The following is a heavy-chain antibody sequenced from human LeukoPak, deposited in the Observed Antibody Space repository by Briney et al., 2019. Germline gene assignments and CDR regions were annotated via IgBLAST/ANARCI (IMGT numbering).Heavy chain of an antibody. CDR1: GFTFDDYG. J-gene: IGHJ3*02. Sequence: GGSLRLSCAASGFTFDDYGMSWVRQAPGKGLEWVSGINWNGGSTGYADSVRGRFTISRDNAKNSLYLQMNSLRAEDTALYYCARIKNPSSWYAFDIWGQGTMVTVSS. D-gene: IGHD6-13*01. V-gene: IGHV3-20*04. CDR2: INWNGGST. CDR3: ARIKNPSSWYAFDI.